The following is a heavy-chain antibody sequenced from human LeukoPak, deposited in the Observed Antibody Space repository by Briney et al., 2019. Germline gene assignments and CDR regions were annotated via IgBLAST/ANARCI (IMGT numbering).Heavy chain of an antibody. V-gene: IGHV4-39*01. J-gene: IGHJ5*02. Sequence: SETLSLTCTVSGGSISSSSYYWGWIRQPPGKGLEWIGRIYYSGSTYYNPSLKSRVTISVDTSKNQFSLKLSSVTAADTAVYYCARHISVYCGGDCYSPNWFDPWGQGNLVTVSS. CDR1: GGSISSSSYY. CDR3: ARHISVYCGGDCYSPNWFDP. D-gene: IGHD2-21*02. CDR2: IYYSGST.